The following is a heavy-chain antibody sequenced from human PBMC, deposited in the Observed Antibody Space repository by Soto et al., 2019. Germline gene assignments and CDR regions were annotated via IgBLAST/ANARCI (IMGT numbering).Heavy chain of an antibody. CDR2: ISWDSGTI. Sequence: GGSLRLSCAASGFTFDNCGMHWVRQAPGKGLEWVSGISWDSGTIGYADSVKGRFTISRDDAKNSLYLQMNSLRREDTALYYCVQGRYPTMATPLDHWGQGTLVTVSS. CDR3: VQGRYPTMATPLDH. D-gene: IGHD1-1*01. V-gene: IGHV3-9*01. CDR1: GFTFDNCG. J-gene: IGHJ5*02.